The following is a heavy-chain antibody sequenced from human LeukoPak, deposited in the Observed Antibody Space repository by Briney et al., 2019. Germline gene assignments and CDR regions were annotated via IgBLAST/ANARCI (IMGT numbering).Heavy chain of an antibody. Sequence: ASVKVSCTASGYTFTNYDITWVRQAPGQGLEWMGWIGPYNGKTDSAQKLQGRVTMTTDTSTSTAYMELRSLTSDDTAVYFCARSSDSTNFDFWGQGTLVAVSS. CDR1: GYTFTNYD. CDR3: ARSSDSTNFDF. V-gene: IGHV1-18*01. J-gene: IGHJ4*02. CDR2: IGPYNGKT. D-gene: IGHD1-14*01.